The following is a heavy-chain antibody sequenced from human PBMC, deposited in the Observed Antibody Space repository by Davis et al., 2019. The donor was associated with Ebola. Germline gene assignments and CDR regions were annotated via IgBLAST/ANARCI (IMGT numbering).Heavy chain of an antibody. CDR1: GYTFTSYA. V-gene: IGHV1-69*04. J-gene: IGHJ6*04. CDR2: IIPILGIA. Sequence: AASVKVSCKASGYTFTSYAMNWVRQAPGQGLEWMGRIIPILGIANYAQKFQGRVTITADKSTSTAYMELSSLRAEDTAVYYCARSGLSFGVVKYHYGMDVWGKGTTVTVFS. D-gene: IGHD3-3*01. CDR3: ARSGLSFGVVKYHYGMDV.